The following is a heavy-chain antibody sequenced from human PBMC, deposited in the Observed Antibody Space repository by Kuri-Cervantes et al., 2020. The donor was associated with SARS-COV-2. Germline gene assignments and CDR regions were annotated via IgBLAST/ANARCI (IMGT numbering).Heavy chain of an antibody. CDR2: IYYSGGT. CDR1: GDSISSSAYY. Sequence: SETLSLTCTVSGDSISSSAYYWGWIRLPPGRGLEWIGNIYYSGGTYYNPSLKSRVTVSVDTSKNQFSLKLSSVTAADTAVYYCARPGGFLDVWGKGTTVTVSS. D-gene: IGHD4-23*01. J-gene: IGHJ6*04. V-gene: IGHV4-39*01. CDR3: ARPGGFLDV.